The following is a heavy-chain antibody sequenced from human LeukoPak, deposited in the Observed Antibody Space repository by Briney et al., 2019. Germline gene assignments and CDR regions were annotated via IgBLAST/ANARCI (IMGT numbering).Heavy chain of an antibody. D-gene: IGHD3-22*01. Sequence: PGGSLRLSCAVSGFTFSSYSMNWVRQAPGKGLEWVSSISSSSSYIYYADSVKGRFTISRDNAKNSLYLQMNSLRAEDTAVYYCARWGGTMIVDWGQGTLVTVSS. CDR1: GFTFSSYS. CDR3: ARWGGTMIVD. CDR2: ISSSSSYI. J-gene: IGHJ4*02. V-gene: IGHV3-21*01.